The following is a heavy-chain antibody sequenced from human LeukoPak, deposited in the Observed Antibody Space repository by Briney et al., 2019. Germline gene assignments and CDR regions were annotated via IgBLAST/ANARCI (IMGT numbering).Heavy chain of an antibody. D-gene: IGHD6-19*01. Sequence: PSETLSLTCTVSGGSISSSSYYWGWIRQPPGKGLEWIGSIYYSGSTYYNPSLKRRVTISVDTSKNQFSLKLSSVTAADTAVYYCARDRGIAVAGTRAYGMDVWGQGTTVTVSS. CDR1: GGSISSSSYY. CDR3: ARDRGIAVAGTRAYGMDV. J-gene: IGHJ6*02. CDR2: IYYSGST. V-gene: IGHV4-39*07.